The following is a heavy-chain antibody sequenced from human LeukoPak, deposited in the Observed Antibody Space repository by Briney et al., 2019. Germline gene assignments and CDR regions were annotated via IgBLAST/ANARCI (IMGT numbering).Heavy chain of an antibody. CDR2: ISWNSGSI. D-gene: IGHD2-15*01. CDR3: AKDILRGGKDYYCGMDV. V-gene: IGHV3-9*01. CDR1: GFTFDDYA. J-gene: IGHJ6*02. Sequence: PGGSLRLSCAASGFTFDDYAMHWVRQAPGKGLEWVSGISWNSGSIGYADSVKGRFTISRDNAKNSLYLQMNSLRAEDTALYYCAKDILRGGKDYYCGMDVWGQGTTVTVSS.